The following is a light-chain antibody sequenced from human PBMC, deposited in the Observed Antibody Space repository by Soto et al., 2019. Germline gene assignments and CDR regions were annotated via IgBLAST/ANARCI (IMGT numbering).Light chain of an antibody. Sequence: QSVLTQPPSVSGAPGKRVTISCTGSSSNIGAGYDVHWYQQLPGTAPKLLIYDNSNRPSGVPDRFSGSKSGTSASLAITGLQAEDEADYYCQSYDSSLSGAVFGGGTQLTVL. CDR2: DNS. CDR1: SSNIGAGYD. J-gene: IGLJ7*01. V-gene: IGLV1-40*01. CDR3: QSYDSSLSGAV.